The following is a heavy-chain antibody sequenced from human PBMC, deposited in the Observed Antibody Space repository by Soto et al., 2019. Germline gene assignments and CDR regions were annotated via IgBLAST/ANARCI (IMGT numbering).Heavy chain of an antibody. CDR3: ATNNRASYHFDY. CDR1: GGTFSSYA. CDR2: IIPLFGTT. J-gene: IGHJ4*02. Sequence: GASVKVSCKAFGGTFSSYAISWVRQAPGQGLEWMGGIIPLFGTTNYAPKFQGRVAITADERARTAYMDLSSPKSEDTAVYYCATNNRASYHFDYWGQGTLVTVSS. V-gene: IGHV1-69*13. D-gene: IGHD3-16*02.